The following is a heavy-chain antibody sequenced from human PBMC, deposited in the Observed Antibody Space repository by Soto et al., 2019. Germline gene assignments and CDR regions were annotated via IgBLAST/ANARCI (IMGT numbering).Heavy chain of an antibody. CDR1: GFTFISYA. Sequence: GGSLRLSCAASGFTFISYAISWVRQAPGKGLEWVSAISGSGGSTYYADSVKGRFTISRDNSKNTLYLQMNSLRAEDAAVYYCAKRPYDFWSGYDIWGQGTLVTVSS. V-gene: IGHV3-23*01. J-gene: IGHJ4*02. CDR2: ISGSGGST. D-gene: IGHD3-3*01. CDR3: AKRPYDFWSGYDI.